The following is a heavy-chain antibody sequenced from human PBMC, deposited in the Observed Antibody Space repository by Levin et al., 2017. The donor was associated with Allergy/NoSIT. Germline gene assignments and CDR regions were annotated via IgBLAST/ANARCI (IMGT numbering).Heavy chain of an antibody. D-gene: IGHD4-11*01. V-gene: IGHV1-18*01. CDR2: ISAYNGNT. Sequence: ASVKVSCKASGYTFTSYGISWVRQAPGQGLEWMGWISAYNGNTNYAQKLQGRVTMTTDTSTSTAYMELRSLRSDDTAVYYCARYSKVPYYYYGMDVWGQGTTVTVSS. CDR1: GYTFTSYG. J-gene: IGHJ6*02. CDR3: ARYSKVPYYYYGMDV.